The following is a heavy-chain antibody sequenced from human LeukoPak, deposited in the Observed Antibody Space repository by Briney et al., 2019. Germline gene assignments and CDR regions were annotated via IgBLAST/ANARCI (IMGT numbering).Heavy chain of an antibody. Sequence: PGGSLRLSCAASGFTFSSYEMNWVRQAPGKGLEWVSYISSSGSTIYYADSVKGRFTISRDNAKNSLYLQMNSLRAEDTAVYYCARDIAVAGTPFDYWGQGTLVTVSS. J-gene: IGHJ4*02. CDR3: ARDIAVAGTPFDY. CDR1: GFTFSSYE. CDR2: ISSSGSTI. D-gene: IGHD6-19*01. V-gene: IGHV3-48*03.